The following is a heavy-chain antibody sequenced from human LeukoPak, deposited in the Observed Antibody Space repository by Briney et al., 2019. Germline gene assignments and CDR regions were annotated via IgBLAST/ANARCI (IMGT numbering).Heavy chain of an antibody. CDR3: AKDSFIVVRGVGSDDGFAV. J-gene: IGHJ3*01. V-gene: IGHV3-23*01. Sequence: GRSLRLSCAASGFSFATYGISWVRQAPGKGLEWVSVAGESIHTTHYADSVKGRFIISRDNSKNTVHLQMNSLRAEDTAVYYCAKDSFIVVRGVGSDDGFAVWGQGTMVTVSS. D-gene: IGHD3-10*01. CDR1: GFSFATYG. CDR2: AGESIHTT.